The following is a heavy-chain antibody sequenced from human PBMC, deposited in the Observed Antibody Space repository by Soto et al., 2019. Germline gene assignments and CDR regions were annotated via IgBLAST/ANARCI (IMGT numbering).Heavy chain of an antibody. CDR1: GYTFTSYG. CDR2: ISAYNGNT. D-gene: IGHD1-1*01. J-gene: IGHJ4*02. Sequence: QVQLVQSGAEVKKPGASVKVSCKASGYTFTSYGISWVRQAPGQGLEWMGWISAYNGNTNYAQKLQGRVTMTTDTSTSTAHMELRRLRSVDTAVYYCVREARLGGKTLFSGYWGQGTLVTVSS. CDR3: VREARLGGKTLFSGY. V-gene: IGHV1-18*01.